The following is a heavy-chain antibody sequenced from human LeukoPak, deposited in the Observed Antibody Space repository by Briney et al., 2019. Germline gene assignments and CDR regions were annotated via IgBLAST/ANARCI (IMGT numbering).Heavy chain of an antibody. CDR2: ISSSSSTI. J-gene: IGHJ5*02. V-gene: IGHV3-48*01. D-gene: IGHD3-9*01. Sequence: GGSLRLPCAASGFTFSSYSMNWVRQAPGKGLEWVSYISSSSSTIYYADSVKGRFTISRDNAKNSLYLQMNSLRAEDTAVYYCARDLGYFDWFVVWGQGTLVTVSS. CDR3: ARDLGYFDWFVV. CDR1: GFTFSSYS.